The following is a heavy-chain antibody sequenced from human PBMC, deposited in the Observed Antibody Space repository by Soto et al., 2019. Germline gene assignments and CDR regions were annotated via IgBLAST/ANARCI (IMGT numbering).Heavy chain of an antibody. V-gene: IGHV4-59*01. CDR1: GGSISSYY. J-gene: IGHJ4*02. CDR2: IYYSGST. D-gene: IGHD5-12*01. Sequence: RSLTCTVSGGSISSYYWSWIRQPPGKGLEWIGYIYYSGSTNYNPSLKSRVTISVDTSKNQFSLKLSSVTAADTAVYYCARETQSSPYSGPYLDYWGQGTLVTVSS. CDR3: ARETQSSPYSGPYLDY.